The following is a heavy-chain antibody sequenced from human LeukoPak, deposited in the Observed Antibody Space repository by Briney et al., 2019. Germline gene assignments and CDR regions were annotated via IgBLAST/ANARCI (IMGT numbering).Heavy chain of an antibody. V-gene: IGHV1-18*01. J-gene: IGHJ6*02. CDR1: GYTFTSYG. CDR2: ISAYNGNT. CDR3: ARDYVGSPARRRGMDV. Sequence: GASVKVSCKASGYTFTSYGISWVRQAPGQGLEWMGWISAYNGNTNYAQKLQGRVTMTTDTSTSTAYMELRSQRSDDTAVYYCARDYVGSPARRRGMDVWGQGTTVTVSS. D-gene: IGHD1-26*01.